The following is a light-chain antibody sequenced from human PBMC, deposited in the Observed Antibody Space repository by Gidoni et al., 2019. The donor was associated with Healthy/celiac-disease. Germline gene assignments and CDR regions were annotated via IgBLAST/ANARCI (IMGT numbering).Light chain of an antibody. CDR3: QQRSNWPFT. V-gene: IGKV3-11*01. CDR1: QSVSSY. CDR2: DAS. Sequence: DIVLTQSPATLSLSPGERATLSCRASQSVSSYLAWYQQKPGQAPRLLIYDASNRATGIPARFRGSGSGTDFTLTISSLEPEDFAVYYCQQRSNWPFTFGGGTKVEIK. J-gene: IGKJ4*01.